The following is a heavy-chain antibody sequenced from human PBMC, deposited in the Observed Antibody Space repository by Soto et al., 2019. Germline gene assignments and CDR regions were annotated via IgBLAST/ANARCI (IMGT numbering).Heavy chain of an antibody. CDR2: ISGSGTST. Sequence: GGSLRLSCAASGFTFSSYSVNWVRQAPGKGLEWVSHISGSGTSTLYADSEKGRFTISRDNSKNVVFLQMSSLRADDTAVYFCAKGSGLGHSDSSGYYYDYWGQGTLVTVSS. D-gene: IGHD3-22*01. CDR3: AKGSGLGHSDSSGYYYDY. J-gene: IGHJ4*02. V-gene: IGHV3-23*01. CDR1: GFTFSSYS.